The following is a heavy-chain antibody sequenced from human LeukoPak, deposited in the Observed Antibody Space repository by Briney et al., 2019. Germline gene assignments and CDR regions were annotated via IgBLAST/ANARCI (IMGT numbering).Heavy chain of an antibody. Sequence: ASVKVSCKASGYTFTSYAISWVRQAPGQGLEWMGWISAYNGYTNYAQIVQGRVIMTTDTSTSTAYMELRSLRSDDTAVYYCARALYYYDSSGYYSDFQHWGQGTLVTVSS. D-gene: IGHD3-22*01. CDR1: GYTFTSYA. CDR2: ISAYNGYT. J-gene: IGHJ1*01. V-gene: IGHV1-18*01. CDR3: ARALYYYDSSGYYSDFQH.